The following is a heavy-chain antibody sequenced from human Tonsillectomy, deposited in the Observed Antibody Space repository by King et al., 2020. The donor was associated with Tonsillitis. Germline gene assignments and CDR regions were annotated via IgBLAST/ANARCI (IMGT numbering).Heavy chain of an antibody. D-gene: IGHD3-22*01. CDR2: IYSGGDST. CDR1: GFTFSSYA. J-gene: IGHJ3*02. V-gene: IGHV3-23*03. CDR3: AKSLYYYDSSGYYYGGYAFDI. Sequence: QLVQSGGGLVQPEGSLRLSCAASGFTFSSYAMTWVRQAPGKGLEWVSVIYSGGDSTYYADSVKGRFTISRDNSKNTLYLQMNSLRAEDTAVYYCAKSLYYYDSSGYYYGGYAFDIWGQGTMVTVSS.